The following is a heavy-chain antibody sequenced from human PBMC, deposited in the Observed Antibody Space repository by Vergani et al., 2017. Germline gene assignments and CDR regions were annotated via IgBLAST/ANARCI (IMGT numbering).Heavy chain of an antibody. J-gene: IGHJ4*02. V-gene: IGHV4-34*01. D-gene: IGHD6-25*01. CDR3: ARDGDGYSSGTLDY. Sequence: QLQLQESGPGLVKPSETLSLTCAVYGGSFSGYYWSWIRQPPGKGLEWIGEINHSGSTNYNPSLKSRVTISVDTSKNQFSLKLSSVTAADTAVYYCARDGDGYSSGTLDYWGQGTLVTVSS. CDR1: GGSFSGYY. CDR2: INHSGST.